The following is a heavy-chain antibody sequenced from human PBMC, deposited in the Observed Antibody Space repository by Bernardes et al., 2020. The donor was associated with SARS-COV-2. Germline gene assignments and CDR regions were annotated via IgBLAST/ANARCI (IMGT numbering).Heavy chain of an antibody. V-gene: IGHV1-24*01. J-gene: IGHJ5*02. CDR1: GYTLTELS. D-gene: IGHD1-26*01. CDR2: FDPEDGET. CDR3: ATSPPFWNESYFNWFDP. Sequence: ASVKVSCKVSGYTLTELSMHWVRQAPGKGLEWMGGFDPEDGETIYAQKFQGRVTMTEDTSTDTAYMELSSLRSEDTAVYYCATSPPFWNESYFNWFDPWGQGTLVTVSS.